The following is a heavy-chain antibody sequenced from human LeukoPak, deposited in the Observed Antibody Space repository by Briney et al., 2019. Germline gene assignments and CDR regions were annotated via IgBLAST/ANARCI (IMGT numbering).Heavy chain of an antibody. V-gene: IGHV1-69*04. CDR3: ARVVDDSRSDYFDY. D-gene: IGHD3-22*01. CDR2: IIPILGIA. CDR1: GGTFSSYA. Sequence: SVKVSCKASGGTFSSYAISWVRQAPGQGLEWMGRIIPILGIANYAQKFQGRVTVTADKSTSTAYMELSSLRSEDTAVYYCARVVDDSRSDYFDYWGQGTLVSVSS. J-gene: IGHJ4*02.